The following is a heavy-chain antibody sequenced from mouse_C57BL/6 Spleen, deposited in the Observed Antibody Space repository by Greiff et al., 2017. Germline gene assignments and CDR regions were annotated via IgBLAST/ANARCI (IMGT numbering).Heavy chain of an antibody. V-gene: IGHV1-53*01. CDR1: GYTFTSYW. D-gene: IGHD2-3*01. CDR3: ARDDGYYDYYAMDY. J-gene: IGHJ4*01. CDR2: INPSNGGT. Sequence: VQLQQPGTELVKPGASVKLSCKASGYTFTSYWMHWVKQRPGQGLEWIGNINPSNGGTNYNEKFKSMATLTVDKSSSTAYMQRSSLTSEYSAVYYCARDDGYYDYYAMDYWGQGTSVTVSS.